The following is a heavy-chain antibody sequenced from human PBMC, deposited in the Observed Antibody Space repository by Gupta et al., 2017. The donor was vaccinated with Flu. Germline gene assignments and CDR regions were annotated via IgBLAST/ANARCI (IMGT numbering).Heavy chain of an antibody. J-gene: IGHJ6*03. Sequence: QVQLRESGPGLVKPSETLSLICTVSGGSITSQYWTWVRQPPGKGLEWIGYMSHSGSTSYNPSLQSRVSISRDTSKNQFSLRLSSVTAADTAVYYCARVPTIFGVGYYLFYMDVWGKGTTVTVSS. V-gene: IGHV4-59*11. D-gene: IGHD3-3*01. CDR3: ARVPTIFGVGYYLFYMDV. CDR2: MSHSGST. CDR1: GGSITSQY.